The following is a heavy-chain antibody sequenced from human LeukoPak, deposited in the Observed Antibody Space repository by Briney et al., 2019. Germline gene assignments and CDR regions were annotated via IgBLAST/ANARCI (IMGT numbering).Heavy chain of an antibody. Sequence: ASVKVSCKVSGYTLTELSMHWVRQVPGKGLEWMGGFDPEDGETIYAQKFQGRVTMTEDTSTDTAYMELSSLRSEDTAVYYCATVGYGDYGHDAFDIWGQGTMVTVSS. D-gene: IGHD4-17*01. CDR3: ATVGYGDYGHDAFDI. J-gene: IGHJ3*02. CDR1: GYTLTELS. CDR2: FDPEDGET. V-gene: IGHV1-24*01.